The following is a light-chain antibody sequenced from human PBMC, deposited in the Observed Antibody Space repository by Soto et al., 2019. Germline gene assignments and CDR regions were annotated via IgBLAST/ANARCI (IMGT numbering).Light chain of an antibody. CDR2: KAS. CDR1: QSISSW. Sequence: DIQMTQSPFTLSASVGDRVTITCRASQSISSWLAWYQQKPGKAPKLLIYKASTLESGVPSNFSGSGSGTEFTLTISSLQPDDFATYYCQQYNSYSPITFGQGTRLEIK. J-gene: IGKJ5*01. CDR3: QQYNSYSPIT. V-gene: IGKV1-5*03.